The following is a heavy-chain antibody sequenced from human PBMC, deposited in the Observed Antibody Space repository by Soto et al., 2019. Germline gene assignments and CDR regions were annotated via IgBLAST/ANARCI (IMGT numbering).Heavy chain of an antibody. CDR1: GFPFSSYA. CDR2: ISGSGGST. V-gene: IGHV3-23*01. CDR3: AKGGYCSGGSCYHPLYYFDY. Sequence: GGSLRLSCAASGFPFSSYAMSWVRQAPGKGLEWVSAISGSGGSTYYADSVKGRFTISRDNSKNTLYLQMNSLRAEDTAVYYCAKGGYCSGGSCYHPLYYFDYWGQGTLVTVSS. D-gene: IGHD2-15*01. J-gene: IGHJ4*02.